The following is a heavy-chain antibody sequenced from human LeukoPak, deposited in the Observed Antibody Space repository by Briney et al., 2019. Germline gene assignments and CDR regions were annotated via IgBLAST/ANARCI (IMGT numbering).Heavy chain of an antibody. CDR3: AKNGNTFDI. D-gene: IGHD2/OR15-2a*01. J-gene: IGHJ3*02. CDR2: IRYDGTSK. CDR1: GFTFSSYG. V-gene: IGHV3-30*02. Sequence: GGSLRLSCAASGFTFSSYGVHWVRQAPGKGLEWVSFIRYDGTSKFYADSVKGRFTISRDNSKNTLYLQMNSLRAEDTAVYYCAKNGNTFDIWGQWTTVTVSS.